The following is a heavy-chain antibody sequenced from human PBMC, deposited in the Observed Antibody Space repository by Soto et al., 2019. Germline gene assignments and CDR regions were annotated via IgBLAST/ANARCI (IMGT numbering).Heavy chain of an antibody. Sequence: EVQLLESGGDLIQPGGSLRLSRAASGFTFNIYAMTWVRQAPGKGLEWVSAISRYGDFTYYADSVEGRFTISRDNSKNTLYWQMNSLRAEDTAVYYCAKDRYLDHDSRGYLFDNWGQGTLVTVSS. CDR1: GFTFNIYA. D-gene: IGHD3-22*01. CDR3: AKDRYLDHDSRGYLFDN. CDR2: ISRYGDFT. J-gene: IGHJ4*02. V-gene: IGHV3-23*01.